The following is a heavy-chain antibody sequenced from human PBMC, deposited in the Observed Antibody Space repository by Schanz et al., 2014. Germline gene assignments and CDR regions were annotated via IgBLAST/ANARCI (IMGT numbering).Heavy chain of an antibody. V-gene: IGHV3-23*01. CDR2: FNDGGVNK. J-gene: IGHJ2*01. Sequence: EVHLLESGGGLVEPGGSLRLSCATSGFSLDIFAVSWVRQAPGKGLEWVSSFNDGGVNKYYADSVKGRFTISSDNSKNTLYLQMNSLRAGDAAVYYCAKDAPYPFDLWGRGTLXTVSS. CDR3: AKDAPYPFDL. CDR1: GFSLDIFA.